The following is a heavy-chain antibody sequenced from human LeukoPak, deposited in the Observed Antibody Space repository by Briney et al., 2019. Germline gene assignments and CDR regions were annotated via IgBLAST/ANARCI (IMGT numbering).Heavy chain of an antibody. V-gene: IGHV1-18*01. CDR3: ARGGREYYYYYMDV. CDR2: ISAYNGNT. CDR1: GGTFSSYA. Sequence: ASVKVSCKASGGTFSSYAISWVRQAPGQGLEWMGWISAYNGNTNYAQKLQGRVTMTTDTSTSTAYMELRSLRSDDTAVYYCARGGREYYYYYMDVWGKGTTVTVSS. D-gene: IGHD3-16*01. J-gene: IGHJ6*03.